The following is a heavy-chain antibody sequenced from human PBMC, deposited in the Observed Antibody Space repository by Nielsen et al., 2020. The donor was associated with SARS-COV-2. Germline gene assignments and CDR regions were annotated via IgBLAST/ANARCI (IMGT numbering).Heavy chain of an antibody. V-gene: IGHV4-34*01. CDR2: INHSGST. CDR1: GGPFSGYY. Sequence: SETLSLTCAVYGGPFSGYYWSWIRQPPGKGLEWIGEINHSGSTNYNPSLKSRVTISVDTSKNQFSLKLSSVTAADTAVYYCAREAAGSGSSLDYWGQGTLVTVSS. J-gene: IGHJ4*02. CDR3: AREAAGSGSSLDY. D-gene: IGHD1-26*01.